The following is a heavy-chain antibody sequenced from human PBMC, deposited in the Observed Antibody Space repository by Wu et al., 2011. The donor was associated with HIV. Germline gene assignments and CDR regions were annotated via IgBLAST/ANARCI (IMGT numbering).Heavy chain of an antibody. CDR2: IIPIFGTP. CDR3: ARGPYYDSSGYHLHADY. D-gene: IGHD3-22*01. V-gene: IGHV1-69*01. CDR1: GDTFSTHA. Sequence: QVQLVQSGAEVKKPGSSVKVSCKASGDTFSTHAIGWVRQAPGQGLVWMGGIIPIFGTPDYAQKFQGRVTISTDESTSTAYMELRSLRSDDTAVYYCARGPYYDSSGYHLHADYWGQGTLVTVSS. J-gene: IGHJ4*02.